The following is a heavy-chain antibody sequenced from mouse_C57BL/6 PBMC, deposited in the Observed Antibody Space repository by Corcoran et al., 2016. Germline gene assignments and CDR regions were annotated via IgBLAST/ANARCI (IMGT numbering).Heavy chain of an antibody. D-gene: IGHD1-1*01. J-gene: IGHJ1*03. Sequence: VQLQQSGPELVKPGASVKISCKASGYSFTSYYIHWVKQRPGQGLEWIGDINPNNGGTSYNQKFKGKATLTVDKSSSTAYMELRSLTSEDSAVYYCARGDYGWYFDVWGTGTTVTVSS. CDR1: GYSFTSYY. CDR3: ARGDYGWYFDV. V-gene: IGHV1-26*01. CDR2: INPNNGGT.